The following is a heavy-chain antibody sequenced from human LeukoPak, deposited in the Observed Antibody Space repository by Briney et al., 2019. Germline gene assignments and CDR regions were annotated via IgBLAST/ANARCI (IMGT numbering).Heavy chain of an antibody. V-gene: IGHV3-30*02. CDR1: GFTFSGYG. CDR2: IHYDGSNE. CDR3: VKDPADTDDY. Sequence: PGGSLRLSCAASGFTFSGYGMHWVRQAPGKGLGWVASIHYDGSNEHYADSVKGRFTISGDNSKNTLYLQMNSLRPEDTAVYYCVKDPADTDDYWGQGTLVTVSS. D-gene: IGHD3-9*01. J-gene: IGHJ4*02.